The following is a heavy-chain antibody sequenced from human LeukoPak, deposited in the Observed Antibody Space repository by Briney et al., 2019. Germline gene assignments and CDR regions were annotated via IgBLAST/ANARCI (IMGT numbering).Heavy chain of an antibody. Sequence: GGSLRLSCAASGFTFSNYAMHWVRQAPGKGLEWVAVVSYDGSNKYYADSVKGRFTISRDTTKNTLYLQMNSLRAEDAAIYYCAPIGDRRTGELYRIDYWGQGTLVTVSS. CDR3: APIGDRRTGELYRIDY. V-gene: IGHV3-30-3*01. D-gene: IGHD1-26*01. CDR1: GFTFSNYA. CDR2: VSYDGSNK. J-gene: IGHJ4*02.